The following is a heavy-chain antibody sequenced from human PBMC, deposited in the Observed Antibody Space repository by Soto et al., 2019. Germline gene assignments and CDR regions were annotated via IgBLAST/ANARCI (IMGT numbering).Heavy chain of an antibody. Sequence: EVQLLESGGGLVQPGGSLRLSCAASGFTFSSSTMSWVRQAPGKGLEWVSGLSGSGDSTYYTDSVKGRFTIPRANAKNTRYLEMSGLRAEDTAVYYSAIGVVGLIIMIRRATSHFDYWGQGTLVAVCS. CDR1: GFTFSSST. J-gene: IGHJ4*02. D-gene: IGHD3-10*01. CDR3: AIGVVGLIIMIRRATSHFDY. CDR2: LSGSGDST. V-gene: IGHV3-23*01.